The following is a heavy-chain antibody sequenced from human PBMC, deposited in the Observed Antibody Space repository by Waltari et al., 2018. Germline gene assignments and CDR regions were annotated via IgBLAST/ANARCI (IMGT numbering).Heavy chain of an antibody. CDR2: IHDSGDT. CDR3: ARVHGSESPLAWGTDV. CDR1: GASLTTYY. Sequence: QVQLQESGPGLVKPSETLSLSCTVSGASLTTYYWSWIRRPPGKGLEYIGYIHDSGDTNYRPSLRSRVSMSLDTSKNQFSLKSSSVTAADSAVYYCARVHGSESPLAWGTDVWGQGTAVTVSS. J-gene: IGHJ6*02. V-gene: IGHV4-59*01. D-gene: IGHD2-21*01.